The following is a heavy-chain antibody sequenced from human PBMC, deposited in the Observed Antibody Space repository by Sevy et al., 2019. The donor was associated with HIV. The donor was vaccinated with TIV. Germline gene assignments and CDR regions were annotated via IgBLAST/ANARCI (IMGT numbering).Heavy chain of an antibody. CDR1: VFTFADHA. D-gene: IGHD2-8*01. V-gene: IGHV3-30*04. CDR2: ISFDGRNK. Sequence: QLGGSLRLSCAASVFTFADHAFHWVRQAPGKGLEWVAIISFDGRNKRLAESVKGRFTISRDDSKNTVYLQMTSLRPEDTAVYYCARDHCTDGACFRSGYFDYWGQGTLVTVSS. J-gene: IGHJ4*02. CDR3: ARDHCTDGACFRSGYFDY.